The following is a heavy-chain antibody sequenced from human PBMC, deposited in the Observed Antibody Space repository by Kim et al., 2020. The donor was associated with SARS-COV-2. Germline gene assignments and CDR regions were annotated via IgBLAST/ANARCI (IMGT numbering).Heavy chain of an antibody. CDR1: GGSFSGYY. V-gene: IGHV4-34*01. CDR2: INHSGST. Sequence: SETLSLTCAVYGGSFSGYYWSWIRQPPGKGLEWIGEINHSGSTNYNPSLKSRVTISVDTSKNQFSLKLSSVTAADTAVYYCARGRRGFLVGYFDLWGRGTLVTVSS. J-gene: IGHJ2*01. D-gene: IGHD6-6*01. CDR3: ARGRRGFLVGYFDL.